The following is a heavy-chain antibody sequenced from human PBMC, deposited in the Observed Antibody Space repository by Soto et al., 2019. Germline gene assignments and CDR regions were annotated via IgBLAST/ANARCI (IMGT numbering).Heavy chain of an antibody. J-gene: IGHJ5*02. Sequence: GESLKISCRTSGYRFTSYWIAWVRQMPGKGLEWMGIIFPSDSDTRYSPSFQGQVTISADRSTSTVFLQWASLKATDTAVYFCARKDKSGYFNGFGPWGQGTLVT. CDR3: ARKDKSGYFNGFGP. V-gene: IGHV5-51*01. CDR1: GYRFTSYW. D-gene: IGHD3-22*01. CDR2: IFPSDSDT.